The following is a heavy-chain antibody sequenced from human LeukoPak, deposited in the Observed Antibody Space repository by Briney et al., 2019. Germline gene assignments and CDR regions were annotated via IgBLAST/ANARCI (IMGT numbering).Heavy chain of an antibody. CDR2: INPNSGGT. CDR3: ARGWVPGYYYYYYMDV. CDR1: GYIFTDYY. V-gene: IGHV1-2*02. D-gene: IGHD5-24*01. Sequence: GASVKVSCKASGYIFTDYYMHWVRQAPGQELGWMGWINPNSGGTNYAQKFQGRVTMTRDTSISTAYMELSRLRSDDTAVYYCARGWVPGYYYYYYMDVWGKGTTVTVSS. J-gene: IGHJ6*03.